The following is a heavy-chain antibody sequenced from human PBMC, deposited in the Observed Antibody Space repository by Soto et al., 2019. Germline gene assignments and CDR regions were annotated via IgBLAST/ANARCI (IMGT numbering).Heavy chain of an antibody. Sequence: QVQLVQSGPEVKKPGASVKVSCKTSGYTFIAYYVHWVRQAPGQGLEWMGYIHPRPGVTKDAQKFQGRVTLSRDTSVNTAYMEMNRLTSDDTAVYYCAGVEGSASSAGDWGQGTRVTVSS. J-gene: IGHJ4*02. CDR2: IHPRPGVT. V-gene: IGHV1-2*02. CDR3: AGVEGSASSAGD. CDR1: GYTFIAYY. D-gene: IGHD6-6*01.